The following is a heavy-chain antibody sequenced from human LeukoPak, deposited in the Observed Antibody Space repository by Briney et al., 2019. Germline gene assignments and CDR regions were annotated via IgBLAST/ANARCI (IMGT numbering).Heavy chain of an antibody. CDR1: GGSISSVNW. V-gene: IGHV4-4*02. J-gene: IGHJ6*03. CDR2: IYPSGDT. CDR3: ARGRRGYCSGGSCYHRNYYYYMDV. D-gene: IGHD2-15*01. Sequence: PSETLSLTCAVSGGSISSVNWWGWVRQPPGKGLEWIGDIYPSGDTNYNPSLKSRVTISVDTSKNQFSLKLSSVTAADTAVYYCARGRRGYCSGGSCYHRNYYYYMDVWGKGTTVTVSS.